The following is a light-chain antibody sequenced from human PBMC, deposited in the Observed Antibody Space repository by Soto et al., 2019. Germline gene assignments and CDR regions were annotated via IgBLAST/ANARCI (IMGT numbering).Light chain of an antibody. J-gene: IGKJ3*01. CDR1: QSVLYNSNNKNY. CDR2: WAS. V-gene: IGKV4-1*01. CDR3: QHYYSRPFT. Sequence: DIVMTQSPDSLAVSLGERATINCKSSQSVLYNSNNKNYLAWYQQKPGQPPKLLIYWASTRESGVPDRFSGSGSGTDFTLTISSLQAEDVAVYYCQHYYSRPFTFGTGTKVDIK.